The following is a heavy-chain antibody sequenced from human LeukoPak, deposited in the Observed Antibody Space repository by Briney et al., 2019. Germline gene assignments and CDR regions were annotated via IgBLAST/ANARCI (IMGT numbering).Heavy chain of an antibody. CDR3: ARIPLNLQDY. CDR2: INPNSGDT. J-gene: IGHJ4*02. V-gene: IGHV1-2*02. Sequence: ASVKVSCKASGYTFTGYYIHWVRQAPGQGLEWMGWINPNSGDTNHAQNFQGRVTMTSDTSISTAYMDLSRLKSDDTAVYYCARIPLNLQDYWGQETLVTVSS. CDR1: GYTFTGYY.